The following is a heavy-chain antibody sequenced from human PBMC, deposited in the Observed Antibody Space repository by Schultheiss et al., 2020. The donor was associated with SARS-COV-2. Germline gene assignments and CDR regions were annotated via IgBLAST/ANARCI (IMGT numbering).Heavy chain of an antibody. D-gene: IGHD6-6*01. J-gene: IGHJ6*02. CDR2: MNPHSGNT. Sequence: ASVKVSCKASRYTFTKYFTQWVRQATGQGLEWVGWMNPHSGNTGYAQKFQGRVTMTRNTSISTAYMELSSLRSEDTAVYYCARGVEQLWHHYYYYGMDVWGQGTTVTVSS. CDR3: ARGVEQLWHHYYYYGMDV. V-gene: IGHV1-8*01. CDR1: RYTFTKYF.